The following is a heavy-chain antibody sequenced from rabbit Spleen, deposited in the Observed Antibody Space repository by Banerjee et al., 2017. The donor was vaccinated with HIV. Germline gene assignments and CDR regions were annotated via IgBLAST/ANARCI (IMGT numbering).Heavy chain of an antibody. CDR1: GFSFSTSYD. V-gene: IGHV1S40*01. CDR3: ARDTGSSFSSYGMDL. J-gene: IGHJ6*01. D-gene: IGHD8-1*01. Sequence: QSLEESGGDLVKPGASLTLTCTASGFSFSTSYDMCWVRQAPGKGLEWIVCIDTGSSGFTYFASWAKGRFTISKTSSTTVTLQMTSLTAADTATYFCARDTGSSFSSYGMDLWGQGTLVTVS. CDR2: IDTGSSGFT.